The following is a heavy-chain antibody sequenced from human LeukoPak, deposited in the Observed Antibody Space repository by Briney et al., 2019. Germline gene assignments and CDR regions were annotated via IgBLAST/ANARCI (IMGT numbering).Heavy chain of an antibody. CDR3: ARENRALGDF. J-gene: IGHJ4*02. D-gene: IGHD3-16*01. CDR2: ISSTSSII. V-gene: IGHV3-48*02. CDR1: GFTFSSYA. Sequence: PGGSLRLSCAASGFTFSSYAMSWVRQAPGKGLEWVSHISSTSSIIFYADSVKGRFTISRDSAKNSLYLQMNSLRDEDTAVYYCARENRALGDFWGQGTLVTVSS.